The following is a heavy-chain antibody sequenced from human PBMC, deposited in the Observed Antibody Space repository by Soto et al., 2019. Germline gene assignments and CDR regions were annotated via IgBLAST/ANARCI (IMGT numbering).Heavy chain of an antibody. V-gene: IGHV4-39*01. Sequence: PSGTLALTCTVSGDPIISSDFYWGWVRQPPGKGLEWIGSIFYLGSSYYNPSLKSRVTMSVDTSKNQFSLRLRSVTAADTALYFCARHSLALRKNNWFDPWGQG. J-gene: IGHJ5*02. CDR3: ARHSLALRKNNWFDP. D-gene: IGHD3-3*02. CDR2: IFYLGSS. CDR1: GDPIISSDFY.